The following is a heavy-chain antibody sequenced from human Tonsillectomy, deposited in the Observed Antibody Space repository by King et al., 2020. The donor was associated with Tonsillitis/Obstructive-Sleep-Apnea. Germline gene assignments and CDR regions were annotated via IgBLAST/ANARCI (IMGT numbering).Heavy chain of an antibody. J-gene: IGHJ3*01. CDR2: ISSSSSYI. CDR1: GFTFSSYS. D-gene: IGHD3-10*01. Sequence: VQLVESGGGLVKPGGSLRLSCAASGFTFSSYSMNWVRQAPGKGLEWVSSISSSSSYIYYADSVKGRFTISRDNAKKSLYLQMNSLRAEDTAVYYCARESSEAFDFWGQGTMVTVSS. CDR3: ARESSEAFDF. V-gene: IGHV3-21*01.